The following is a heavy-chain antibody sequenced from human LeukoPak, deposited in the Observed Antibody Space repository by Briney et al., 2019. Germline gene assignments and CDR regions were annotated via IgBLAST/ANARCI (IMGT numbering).Heavy chain of an antibody. CDR3: ARLKSMVYGFDY. CDR1: GGSISSSSYY. D-gene: IGHD2-8*01. Sequence: SETLSLTCTVSGGSISSSSYYWGWIRQPPGKGLEWIGSIYYSGSTYYNPSLKSRVTISVDTSKNQFSLQLSSVTAADTAVYYCARLKSMVYGFDYWGQGTLVTVSS. J-gene: IGHJ4*02. CDR2: IYYSGST. V-gene: IGHV4-39*01.